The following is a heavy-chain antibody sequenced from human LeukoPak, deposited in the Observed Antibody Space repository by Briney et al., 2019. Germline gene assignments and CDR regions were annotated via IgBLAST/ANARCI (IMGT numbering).Heavy chain of an antibody. CDR1: GFTFTTYS. V-gene: IGHV3-21*01. Sequence: PGGSLRLSCEASGFTFTTYSMTWVRQAPGKGLEWVSIISSGSSAIFSADALKGRFTISRDDAKNSLYLQMNSLRAEDTAVYYCARFIAAPYYFDYWGRGTLVTVSS. CDR3: ARFIAAPYYFDY. D-gene: IGHD6-13*01. CDR2: ISSGSSAI. J-gene: IGHJ4*02.